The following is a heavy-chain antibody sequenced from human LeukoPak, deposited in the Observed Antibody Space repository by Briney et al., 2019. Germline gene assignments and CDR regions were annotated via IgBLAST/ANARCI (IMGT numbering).Heavy chain of an antibody. CDR2: TRSKIYGGAP. CDR1: GFTFRDYG. J-gene: IGHJ4*02. CDR3: ARGQTVSGAKYYFDF. D-gene: IGHD2/OR15-2a*01. Sequence: GGSLRLSCLTSGFTFRDYGLGWARQAPGMGLEWVSFTRSKIYGGAPEYAASVRGRFSVSRDDSESIAYLQMNNLESEDTAVYYCARGQTVSGAKYYFDFRSPGTLVAVSS. V-gene: IGHV3-49*04.